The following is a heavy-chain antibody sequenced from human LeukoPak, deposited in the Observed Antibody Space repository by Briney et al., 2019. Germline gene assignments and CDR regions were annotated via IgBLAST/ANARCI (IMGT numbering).Heavy chain of an antibody. CDR2: INSHNGDT. CDR1: GYSFVFFG. CDR3: ARVAIAVAGSPSYYYYGMDV. V-gene: IGHV1-18*01. Sequence: ASVKVSCKASGYSFVFFGVSWVRQAPGQGLEWMGWINSHNGDTKYAERLQGRVTMTTDTSTSTAYMELRSLRSDDTAVYYCARVAIAVAGSPSYYYYGMDVWGQGTTVTVSS. D-gene: IGHD6-19*01. J-gene: IGHJ6*02.